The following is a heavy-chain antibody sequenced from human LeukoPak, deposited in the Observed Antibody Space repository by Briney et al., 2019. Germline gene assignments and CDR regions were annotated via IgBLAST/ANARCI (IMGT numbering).Heavy chain of an antibody. CDR2: MYPNSGNT. Sequence: ASVKVSCKASGYTFTSYDINWVRQATGQGLEWMGWMYPNSGNTGYAQKFQGRVTITRNTSISTAYMELSSLRSEDTAVYYCARGTYYDFWSGYYGYYYYMDVWGKGTTVTVSS. J-gene: IGHJ6*03. D-gene: IGHD3-3*01. CDR1: GYTFTSYD. V-gene: IGHV1-8*03. CDR3: ARGTYYDFWSGYYGYYYYMDV.